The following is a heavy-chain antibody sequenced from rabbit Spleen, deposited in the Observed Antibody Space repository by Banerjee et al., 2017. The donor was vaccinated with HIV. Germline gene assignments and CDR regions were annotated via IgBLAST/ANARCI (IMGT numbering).Heavy chain of an antibody. CDR3: ARDPGNYDYPSGDFNL. CDR2: IYSGSAET. Sequence: QSLEESGGDLVKPGASLTLTCTASGFSFSSYYYMCWVRQAPGKGLEWIACIYSGSAETYYATWAKGRFTISKTSSTTVTLQLTSLTAADTATYFCARDPGNYDYPSGDFNLWGPGTLVTVS. D-gene: IGHD6-1*01. CDR1: GFSFSSYYY. V-gene: IGHV1S40*01. J-gene: IGHJ4*01.